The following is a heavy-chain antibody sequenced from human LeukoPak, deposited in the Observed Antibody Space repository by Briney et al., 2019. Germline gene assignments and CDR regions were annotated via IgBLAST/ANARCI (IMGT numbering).Heavy chain of an antibody. Sequence: ASVKVSCKASGYTFTGYYMHWVRQAPGQGLEWMGWINPNSGGTNYAQKFQGRATMTRDTSISTAYMELSRLRSDDTAVYYCARAYLYGDPAVYWGQGTLVTVSS. CDR2: INPNSGGT. CDR1: GYTFTGYY. D-gene: IGHD4-17*01. CDR3: ARAYLYGDPAVY. J-gene: IGHJ4*02. V-gene: IGHV1-2*02.